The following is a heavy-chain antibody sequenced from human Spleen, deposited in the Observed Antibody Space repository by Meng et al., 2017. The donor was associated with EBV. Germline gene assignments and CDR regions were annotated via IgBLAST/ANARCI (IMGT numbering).Heavy chain of an antibody. Sequence: EVQLVESGGGLVKPGGALRLSCAACGFTFRKYSMNWGRQAPGKELEWVSYISSSTSDTYYADSVKGRFTISRDNTKNSLYLQMNSLRVEDTAVYFCATEGYCSGGSCASPNWFDPWGQGTLVTVSS. D-gene: IGHD2-15*01. CDR2: ISSSTSDT. J-gene: IGHJ5*02. V-gene: IGHV3-21*01. CDR3: ATEGYCSGGSCASPNWFDP. CDR1: GFTFRKYS.